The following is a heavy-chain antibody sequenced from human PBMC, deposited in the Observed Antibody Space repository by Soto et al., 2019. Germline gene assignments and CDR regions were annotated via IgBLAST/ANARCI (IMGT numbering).Heavy chain of an antibody. D-gene: IGHD6-13*01. V-gene: IGHV2-5*02. Sequence: SGPTLVNPTQTLTLTCTFSGFSLITSGVGVGWIRQPPGKALEWLALIYWDDDKRYSPSLKSRLTITKDTSKNQVVLTMTNMDPVDTATYYCAHRRGSIAAAGKAPSDYYYYGMDVWGQGT. CDR1: GFSLITSGVG. CDR3: AHRRGSIAAAGKAPSDYYYYGMDV. J-gene: IGHJ6*02. CDR2: IYWDDDK.